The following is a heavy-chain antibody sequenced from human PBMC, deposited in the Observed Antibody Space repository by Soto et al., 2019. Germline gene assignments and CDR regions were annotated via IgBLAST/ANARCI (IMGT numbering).Heavy chain of an antibody. CDR1: GDAIYIGGYY. CDR3: ARDGCSTANWIDP. J-gene: IGHJ5*02. CDR2: IYHTGIT. V-gene: IGHV4-31*03. Sequence: PSETLSLTCTVSGDAIYIGGYYWTWIRQHPGKGLEWIGYIYHTGITYYNPSLGSRVTMSVDKSKNQFSLKLDSVTAADTAVYYCARDGCSTANWIDPWGQGTLVTVS. D-gene: IGHD2-2*01.